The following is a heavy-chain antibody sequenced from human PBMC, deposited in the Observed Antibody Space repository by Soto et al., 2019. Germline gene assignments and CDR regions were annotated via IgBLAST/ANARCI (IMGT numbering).Heavy chain of an antibody. CDR2: IYSSGNT. D-gene: IGHD3-3*01. CDR3: ARRQRFSDWFDP. J-gene: IGHJ5*02. V-gene: IGHV4-4*07. Sequence: SETLSLTXSVSGGTISGYYWTWIGQPAGKGLEWIGRIYSSGNTKYNPSLQSRVTMSLDTSNNQFSLRLTSVTAADTAVYYCARRQRFSDWFDPWGQGTLVTVS. CDR1: GGTISGYY.